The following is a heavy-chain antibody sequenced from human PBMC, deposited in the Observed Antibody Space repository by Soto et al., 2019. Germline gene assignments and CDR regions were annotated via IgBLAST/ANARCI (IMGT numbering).Heavy chain of an antibody. CDR3: ATDGSYAQHV. Sequence: GGSLRLSCAASGFTFSSTWMHWVRHAPGKGLVWVSHINSDGSTTTYADSVRGRFTISRDNAKNTVCLQMNSLRAEDTAVYYCATDGSYAQHVWGQGTTVTVSS. CDR1: GFTFSSTW. V-gene: IGHV3-74*03. CDR2: INSDGSTT. J-gene: IGHJ6*02. D-gene: IGHD3-16*01.